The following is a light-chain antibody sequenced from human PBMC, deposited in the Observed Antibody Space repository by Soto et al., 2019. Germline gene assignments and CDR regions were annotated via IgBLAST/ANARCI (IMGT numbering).Light chain of an antibody. V-gene: IGLV1-40*01. CDR3: QSYDSSLSGSV. Sequence: QAVVTQPPSVSGAPGQTVTISCNGSSSNIGASYGIHWYQQLPGTAPRLLIYEISNRPSRVPDRFSGSKSGTSASLAITGLQAEDEADYYCQSYDSSLSGSVFGGGTKVTVL. CDR1: SSNIGASYG. CDR2: EIS. J-gene: IGLJ3*02.